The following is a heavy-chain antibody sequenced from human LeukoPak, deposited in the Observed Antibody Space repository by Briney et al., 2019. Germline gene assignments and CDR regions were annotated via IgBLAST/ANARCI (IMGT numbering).Heavy chain of an antibody. J-gene: IGHJ4*02. CDR3: ARGLYSSGWALFDY. CDR2: IYYSGST. Sequence: PSETLSLTCTVSGGSISSSSYYWGWIRQPPGKGLEWIGIIYYSGSTYYNPSLKSRVTISVDTSKNQFSLKLSSVTAADTAVYYCARGLYSSGWALFDYWGQGTLVTVSS. V-gene: IGHV4-39*07. D-gene: IGHD6-19*01. CDR1: GGSISSSSYY.